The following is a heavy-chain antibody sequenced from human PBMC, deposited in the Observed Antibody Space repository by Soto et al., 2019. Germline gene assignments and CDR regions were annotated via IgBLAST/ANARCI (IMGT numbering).Heavy chain of an antibody. Sequence: GGSLRLSCAASGFTFSNAWMNWVRQAPGKGLEWVGRIKSKTDGGTTDYAAPVKGRFTISRDDSKNTLYLQMNSLKTEDTAVYYCTTVYYDFWSGYLSRYYGMDVWGQGTTVTVSS. D-gene: IGHD3-3*01. CDR2: IKSKTDGGTT. V-gene: IGHV3-15*07. CDR1: GFTFSNAW. J-gene: IGHJ6*02. CDR3: TTVYYDFWSGYLSRYYGMDV.